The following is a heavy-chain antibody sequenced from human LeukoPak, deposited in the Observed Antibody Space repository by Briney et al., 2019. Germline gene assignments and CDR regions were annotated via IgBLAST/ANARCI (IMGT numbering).Heavy chain of an antibody. Sequence: SETLSLTCTVSGGSISSSSYYWGWIRQPPGKGLEWVGSIYYSGSTYYNPSLKSRVTISVDTSKDQFSLKLSSVTAADTAVYYCARHSSVLPFDYWGQGTLVTVSS. J-gene: IGHJ4*02. CDR2: IYYSGST. CDR1: GGSISSSSYY. D-gene: IGHD3-10*01. CDR3: ARHSSVLPFDY. V-gene: IGHV4-39*01.